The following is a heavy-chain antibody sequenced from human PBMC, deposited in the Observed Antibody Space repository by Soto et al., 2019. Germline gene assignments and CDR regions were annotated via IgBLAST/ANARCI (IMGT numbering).Heavy chain of an antibody. V-gene: IGHV4-59*12. CDR1: GGSLTSYY. Sequence: PSETLSLTCTVSGGSLTSYYWAWIRQPPGKGLEWIGYIYYSGSTSYNPSINSRVTISVDSSNNQFSLNLSSVSAADTAVYYCARDVSPTYWGQGMLVTVSS. CDR2: IYYSGST. J-gene: IGHJ4*02. CDR3: ARDVSPTY.